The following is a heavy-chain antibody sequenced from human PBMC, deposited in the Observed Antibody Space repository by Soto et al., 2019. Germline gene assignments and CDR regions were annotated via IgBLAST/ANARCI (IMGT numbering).Heavy chain of an antibody. D-gene: IGHD3-22*01. CDR2: ISSGSTYI. CDR1: GFTFSSYS. CDR3: ARDYYDSSGYYASLAY. Sequence: GGSLRLSCVDSGFTFSSYSMNWVRQAPGRGLEWVSSISSGSTYIYYADSVKGRFTISRDNAKNSLYLQMNSLRDEDTAVYYCARDYYDSSGYYASLAYWGQGTLVTVSS. V-gene: IGHV3-21*01. J-gene: IGHJ4*02.